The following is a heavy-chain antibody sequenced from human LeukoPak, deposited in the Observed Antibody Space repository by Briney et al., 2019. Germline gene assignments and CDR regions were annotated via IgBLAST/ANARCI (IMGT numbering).Heavy chain of an antibody. CDR3: ARAPSGYQNYFDY. CDR1: GYTFTSYG. Sequence: SVRVSCKASGYTFTSYGISWVRQAPGQGLEWMGGIIPIFGTANYAQKFQGRVTITADESTSTAYMELSSLRSEDTAVYYCARAPSGYQNYFDYWGQGTLVTVSS. D-gene: IGHD2-2*01. J-gene: IGHJ4*02. CDR2: IIPIFGTA. V-gene: IGHV1-69*13.